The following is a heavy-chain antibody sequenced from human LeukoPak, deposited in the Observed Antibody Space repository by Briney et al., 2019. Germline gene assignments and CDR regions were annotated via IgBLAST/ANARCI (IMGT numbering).Heavy chain of an antibody. CDR3: ARPSPPGDGYNPPDH. CDR1: GFNFGNFA. V-gene: IGHV3-30*04. D-gene: IGHD5-24*01. Sequence: PGKSLTLSCVVSGFNFGNFAMHWVRQPLGKGLEWVAVISHDGRTKYYADSMKGRITISRDNSKNTLFLQMNNLRGEDTAVYFCARPSPPGDGYNPPDHWGQGTLVTVSS. CDR2: ISHDGRTK. J-gene: IGHJ4*02.